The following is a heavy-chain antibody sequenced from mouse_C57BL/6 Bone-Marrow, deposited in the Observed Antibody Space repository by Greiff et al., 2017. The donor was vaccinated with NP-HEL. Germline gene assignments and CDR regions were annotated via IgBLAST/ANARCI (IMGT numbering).Heavy chain of an antibody. J-gene: IGHJ4*01. D-gene: IGHD3-2*02. CDR3: ARNPDSSGYPYYYAMDY. CDR1: GYTFTSYW. CDR2: IDPSDSYT. Sequence: QVQLKQSGAELVMPGASVKLSCKASGYTFTSYWMHWVKQRPGQGLEWIGEIDPSDSYTNYNQKFKGKSTLTVDKSSSTAYMQLSSLTSEDSAVYYCARNPDSSGYPYYYAMDYWGQGTSVTVSS. V-gene: IGHV1-69*01.